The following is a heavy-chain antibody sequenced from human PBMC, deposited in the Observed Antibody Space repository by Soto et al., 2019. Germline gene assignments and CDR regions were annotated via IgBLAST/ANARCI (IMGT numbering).Heavy chain of an antibody. CDR2: ISARGGSS. CDR3: AKGSIEYSASVDN. D-gene: IGHD5-12*01. Sequence: VQLLESGGGLVPPGGSLRLSCAASGFSFSSYAMVWVRQAPGKGLEWVSVISARGGSSYFADSVKGRFTISRDNSKNVLSLEMNSLRAEDTAIYFCAKGSIEYSASVDNWGQGTLVLVSS. CDR1: GFSFSSYA. J-gene: IGHJ4*02. V-gene: IGHV3-23*01.